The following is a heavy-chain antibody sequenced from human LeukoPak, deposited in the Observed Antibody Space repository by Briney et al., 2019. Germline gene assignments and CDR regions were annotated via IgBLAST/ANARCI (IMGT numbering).Heavy chain of an antibody. V-gene: IGHV4-59*01. J-gene: IGHJ4*02. Sequence: PSETLSLTCTVSGGSISSYYWSWIRQPPGKGLEWIGYIYYSGSTNHNPSLKSRVTISVDTSKNQFSLRLSSVTAADTAVYYCARDRLDVFDYWGQGTLVTVSS. D-gene: IGHD3/OR15-3a*01. CDR3: ARDRLDVFDY. CDR1: GGSISSYY. CDR2: IYYSGST.